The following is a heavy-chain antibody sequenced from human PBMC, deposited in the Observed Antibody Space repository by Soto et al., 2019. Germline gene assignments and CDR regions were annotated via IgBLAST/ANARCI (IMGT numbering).Heavy chain of an antibody. D-gene: IGHD3-9*01. V-gene: IGHV3-33*01. Sequence: GGSLRLSCAASGFTFSSYGMHWVRQAPGKGLEWVAVIWYDGSNKYYADSVKGRFTISRDNSKNTLYLQMNSLRAEDTAVYYCTRSNYDILTGYSNDHYFDYWGQGTLVTVSS. CDR2: IWYDGSNK. J-gene: IGHJ4*02. CDR3: TRSNYDILTGYSNDHYFDY. CDR1: GFTFSSYG.